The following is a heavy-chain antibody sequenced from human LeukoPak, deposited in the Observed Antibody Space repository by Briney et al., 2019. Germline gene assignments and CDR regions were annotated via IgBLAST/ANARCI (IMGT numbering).Heavy chain of an antibody. CDR1: GGSIISSSYY. CDR3: ARLYVLRFLEWSPTSRTVGDAFDI. Sequence: PSETLSLTCTVSGGSIISSSYYWGWIRQPPGEGLGCVGSIFYSGNTYYNPSLKSRVNIPVDTSKNQFSVKLSSVTAADTAVYFCARLYVLRFLEWSPTSRTVGDAFDIWGQGTMVAVSS. V-gene: IGHV4-39*01. CDR2: IFYSGNT. J-gene: IGHJ3*02. D-gene: IGHD3-3*01.